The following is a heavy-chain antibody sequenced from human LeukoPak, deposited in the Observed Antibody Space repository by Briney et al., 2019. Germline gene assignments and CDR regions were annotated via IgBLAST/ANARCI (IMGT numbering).Heavy chain of an antibody. Sequence: SETLSLTCAVSGGSISSSHWSWIRQSAGKRLEWIGRVYNSGRITSNPSLASRVTLSLDTSKNQLSLILTSVTAADTAVYYCARAPNWFDLWGQGTPVTVSS. CDR3: ARAPNWFDL. CDR2: VYNSGRI. V-gene: IGHV4-4*07. J-gene: IGHJ5*02. CDR1: GGSISSSH.